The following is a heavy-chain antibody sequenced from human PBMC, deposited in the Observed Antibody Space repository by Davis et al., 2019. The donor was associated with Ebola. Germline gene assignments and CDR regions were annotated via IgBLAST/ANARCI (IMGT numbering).Heavy chain of an antibody. Sequence: SVKVSCKASGYTFTSYGISWVRQAPGQGLEWMGWISAYNGNTNYAQKLQGRVTMTTDTSTSTAYMELRSLRSDDTAVYYCARVGYCSGGSCYWSPYYYYYGMDVWGQGTTVTVSS. V-gene: IGHV1-18*01. J-gene: IGHJ6*02. D-gene: IGHD2-15*01. CDR2: ISAYNGNT. CDR3: ARVGYCSGGSCYWSPYYYYYGMDV. CDR1: GYTFTSYG.